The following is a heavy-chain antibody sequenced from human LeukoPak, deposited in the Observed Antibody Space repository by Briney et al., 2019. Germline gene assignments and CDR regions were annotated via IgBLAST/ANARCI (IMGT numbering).Heavy chain of an antibody. CDR1: GFTFSSYA. CDR3: GRVRYCTAGSCYGMDA. Sequence: TGGSLRLSCAASGFTFSSYAMSWVRQAPGKGLEWVSAISGSGGSTYYADSVKGRFTISRDNSKNTLYLQMNSLRAEDTAVYYCGRVRYCTAGSCYGMDAWGQGTTVTVSS. CDR2: ISGSGGST. J-gene: IGHJ6*02. V-gene: IGHV3-23*01. D-gene: IGHD2-15*01.